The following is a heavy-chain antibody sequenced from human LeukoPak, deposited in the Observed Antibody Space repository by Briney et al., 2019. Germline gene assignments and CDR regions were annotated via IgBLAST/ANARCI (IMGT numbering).Heavy chain of an antibody. D-gene: IGHD6-13*01. CDR3: ARVDSSNWYDSRGYFDY. J-gene: IGHJ4*02. CDR1: GGSFSGYY. CDR2: INHSGST. Sequence: SETLSLTCAVYGGSFSGYYWSWIRQPPGKGLEWIGEINHSGSTNYNPSLKSRVTISVDTSKNQFSLKLSSVTAADTAVYYCARVDSSNWYDSRGYFDYWGQGTLVTVSS. V-gene: IGHV4-34*01.